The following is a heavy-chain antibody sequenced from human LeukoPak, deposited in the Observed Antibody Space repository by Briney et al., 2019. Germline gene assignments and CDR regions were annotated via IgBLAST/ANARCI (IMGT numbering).Heavy chain of an antibody. Sequence: SGGSLRLSCAASGFTFSSYSMNWVRQAPGKGLEWVSSISSSSSYIYYAESVKGRFTISRDNAKNSLYLQMNSLRAEDTAVYYCAELGITMIGGVWGKGTTVTISS. CDR2: ISSSSSYI. CDR3: AELGITMIGGV. V-gene: IGHV3-21*01. J-gene: IGHJ6*04. CDR1: GFTFSSYS. D-gene: IGHD3-10*02.